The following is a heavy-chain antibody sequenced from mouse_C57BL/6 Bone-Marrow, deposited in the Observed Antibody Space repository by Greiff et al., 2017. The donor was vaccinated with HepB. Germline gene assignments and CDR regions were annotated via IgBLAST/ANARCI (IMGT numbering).Heavy chain of an antibody. V-gene: IGHV1-54*01. J-gene: IGHJ1*03. CDR1: GYAFTNYL. CDR3: ARLLRYSYWYFDV. Sequence: VQLQQSGAELVRPGTSVKVSCKASGYAFTNYLIEWVKQRPGQGLEWIGVINPGSGGTNYNEKFKGKATLTADKSSSTAYMQLSSLTSEDSAVYFCARLLRYSYWYFDVWGTGTTVTVSS. CDR2: INPGSGGT. D-gene: IGHD1-1*01.